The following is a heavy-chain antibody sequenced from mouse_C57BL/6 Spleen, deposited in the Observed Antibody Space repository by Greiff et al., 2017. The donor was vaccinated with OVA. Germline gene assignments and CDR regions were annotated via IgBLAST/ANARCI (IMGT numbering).Heavy chain of an antibody. CDR2: IDPNSGGT. CDR3: AKAGVTTSYWYFEV. Sequence: QVQLQQPGAELVKPGASVKLSCKASGYTFTSYWMHWVKQRPGRGLEWIGRIDPNSGGTKYNEKFKSKATLTVDKPSSTAYMQLSSLTSEDSAVYDGAKAGVTTSYWYFEVWGTGTTVTVSS. V-gene: IGHV1-72*01. J-gene: IGHJ1*03. D-gene: IGHD2-2*01. CDR1: GYTFTSYW.